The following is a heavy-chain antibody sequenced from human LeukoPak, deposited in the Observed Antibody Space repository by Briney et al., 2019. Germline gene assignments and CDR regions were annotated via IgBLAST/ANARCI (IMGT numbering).Heavy chain of an antibody. Sequence: PGGSLRLSCAASGVTVGNNYMSWVRQPPGKGLEWISVIYSDGSTYYADSVKGRFTISRDSSENTLYLQMNSLRAEDTAVYYCARDRGGGPTHGFWGQGTLVTVSS. CDR2: IYSDGST. D-gene: IGHD1-26*01. V-gene: IGHV3-53*05. J-gene: IGHJ4*02. CDR3: ARDRGGGPTHGF. CDR1: GVTVGNNY.